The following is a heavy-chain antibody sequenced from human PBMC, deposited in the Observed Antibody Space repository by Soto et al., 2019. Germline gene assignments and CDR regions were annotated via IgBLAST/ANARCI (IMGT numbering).Heavy chain of an antibody. J-gene: IGHJ6*02. CDR2: IDPSDSYT. CDR1: GYSFTSYW. V-gene: IGHV5-10-1*01. CDR3: ARQDPSDYYYGMDV. Sequence: GASLKISCKGSGYSFTSYWISWVRQMPGKGLEWMGRIDPSDSYTNYSPSFQGHVTISADKSISTAYLQWSSLKASDTAMYYCARQDPSDYYYGMDVWGQGTTVTVSS.